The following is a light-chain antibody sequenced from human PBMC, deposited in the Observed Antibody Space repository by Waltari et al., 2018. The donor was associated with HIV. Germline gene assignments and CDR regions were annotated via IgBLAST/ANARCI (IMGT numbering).Light chain of an antibody. V-gene: IGLV1-47*01. CDR1: RSNIGNND. CDR3: DAWDDSLSGRV. J-gene: IGLJ3*02. Sequence: QSVLTQPPSASGTPGQRVTISCSGSRSNIGNNDVYWFKQLPGTAPKLLIYRNNQRPSGVPDRFTGSKSGTSVSLAISGLRSEDEADYYCDAWDDSLSGRVFGGGTKLTVL. CDR2: RNN.